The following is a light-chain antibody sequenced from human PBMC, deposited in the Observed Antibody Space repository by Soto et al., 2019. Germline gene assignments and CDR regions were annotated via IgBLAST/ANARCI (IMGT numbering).Light chain of an antibody. CDR3: CSYAGSYTG. CDR2: DVS. J-gene: IGLJ1*01. CDR1: SRDVAGDNS. V-gene: IGLV2-11*01. Sequence: QSALTPRRSVSGAPGQSDASSRTGTSRDVAGDNSDSWYQQHPGKAPRRMIYDVSKRPSGVPDRFAGSKSGNTASLTISGLQAEDEADYYGCSYAGSYTGFGTGTKGTGL.